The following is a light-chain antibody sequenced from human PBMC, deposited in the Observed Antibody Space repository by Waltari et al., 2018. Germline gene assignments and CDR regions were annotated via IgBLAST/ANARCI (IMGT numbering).Light chain of an antibody. Sequence: QSVLTQPPSATGSPGQSVTISCTGTNSDVGAYNYVSWYQQQPGKVPKLLIYEVTKRPSGVPDRFSGSKSGNTASLTVSGLQADDEADYYCSSYAHNNHFVFGTGTKVTVL. CDR3: SSYAHNNHFV. CDR2: EVT. J-gene: IGLJ1*01. CDR1: NSDVGAYNY. V-gene: IGLV2-8*01.